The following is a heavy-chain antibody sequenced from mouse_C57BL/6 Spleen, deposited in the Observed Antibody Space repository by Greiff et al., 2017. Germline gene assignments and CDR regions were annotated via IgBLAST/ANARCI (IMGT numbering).Heavy chain of an antibody. Sequence: EVQLQQSGAELVRPGASVKLSCTASGFNIKDDYMHWVKQRPEQGLEWIGWFDPENGDPEYASKFQGKATITADTSSNTAYLQLSSLTSEDTAVYYCTTGNGLRAYWGQGTLVTVSA. CDR2: FDPENGDP. CDR3: TTGNGLRAY. V-gene: IGHV14-4*01. D-gene: IGHD2-4*01. CDR1: GFNIKDDY. J-gene: IGHJ3*01.